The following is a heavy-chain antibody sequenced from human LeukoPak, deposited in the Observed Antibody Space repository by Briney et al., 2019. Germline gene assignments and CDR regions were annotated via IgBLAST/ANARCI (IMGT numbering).Heavy chain of an antibody. V-gene: IGHV4-30-2*01. D-gene: IGHD3-10*01. CDR1: GGSFSSFNYY. Sequence: PSETLSLTCTVSGGSFSSFNYYWSWIRQPPGKGLEWIGYISHSGSAYYNPSLKSRVTIAVDRSKNQFSLRLSSVTAADTAVYYCARSPYGSGRLFDYWGQGTLVTVSS. CDR3: ARSPYGSGRLFDY. J-gene: IGHJ4*02. CDR2: ISHSGSA.